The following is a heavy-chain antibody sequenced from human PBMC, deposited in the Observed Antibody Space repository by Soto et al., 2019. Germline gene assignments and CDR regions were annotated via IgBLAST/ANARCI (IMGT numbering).Heavy chain of an antibody. CDR2: IYYSGST. D-gene: IGHD3-3*01. CDR1: GGSISSGDYY. CDR3: ARWWSGSRQGFDP. V-gene: IGHV4-31*03. Sequence: QVQLQESGPGLVKPSQTLSLTCTVSGGSISSGDYYWSWIRQHPGKGLEWIGYIYYSGSTYYNPSLKRRVTMAVDTSKNQFSLKLSSVTAADTGVYYCARWWSGSRQGFDPWGQGTLVTVSS. J-gene: IGHJ5*02.